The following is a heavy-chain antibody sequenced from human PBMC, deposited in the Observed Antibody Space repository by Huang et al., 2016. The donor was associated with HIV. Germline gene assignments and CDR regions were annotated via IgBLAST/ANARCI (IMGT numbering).Heavy chain of an antibody. CDR1: GYTFTNYD. CDR2: MNPNTGNT. D-gene: IGHD4-17*01. V-gene: IGHV1-8*02. CDR3: ARSAYGDLDY. J-gene: IGHJ4*02. Sequence: QVYLVQSGAEVKKPGASVKVSCKASGYTFTNYDINWVRQAPGRGLEGMGWMNPNTGNTGFAQSFQGRVTMTRKTSITTAYMELTSLTSEDTAVYYCARSAYGDLDYWGLGTLVIVSS.